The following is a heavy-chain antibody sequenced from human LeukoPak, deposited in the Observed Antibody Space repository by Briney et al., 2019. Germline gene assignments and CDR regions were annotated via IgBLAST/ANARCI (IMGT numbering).Heavy chain of an antibody. CDR2: ISSSSSYI. J-gene: IGHJ4*02. CDR3: ARGDSTVVDFDY. D-gene: IGHD4-23*01. CDR1: GFTFSSYS. Sequence: GGSLRLSCAASGFTFSSYSMNWVRQAPGKGLEWVSSISSSSSYIYYADSVKGRFTISRDNAKNSLYLQMNSLRAEDTAVYYCARGDSTVVDFDYWGQGTLVTVSS. V-gene: IGHV3-21*01.